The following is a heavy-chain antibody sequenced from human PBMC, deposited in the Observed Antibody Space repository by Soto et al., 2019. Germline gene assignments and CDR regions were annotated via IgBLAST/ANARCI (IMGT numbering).Heavy chain of an antibody. J-gene: IGHJ3*02. CDR2: ISSSSSDI. Sequence: EVQLVESGGGLVKPGGSLRLSCAASGFTFSDYYINWVRQAPGKGLEWVSSISSSSSDIYYADSVKGRFTVSRDNAKNSLSLQMNSLRAEDTAVYYCAREIRYCGGGSCYTVGAFDIWGQGTMVIVSS. CDR3: AREIRYCGGGSCYTVGAFDI. V-gene: IGHV3-21*01. D-gene: IGHD2-15*01. CDR1: GFTFSDYY.